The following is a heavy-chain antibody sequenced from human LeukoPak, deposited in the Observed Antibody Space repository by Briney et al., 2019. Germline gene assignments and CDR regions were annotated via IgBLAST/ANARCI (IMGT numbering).Heavy chain of an antibody. CDR2: IIPIFGTA. D-gene: IGHD5-24*01. J-gene: IGHJ5*02. CDR3: ARDLEGYKPNWFDP. CDR1: GGTFSSYA. Sequence: SVKVSCKASGGTFSSYAISWVRQAPGQGLEWMGRIIPIFGTANYAQKFQGRVTITTDECTSTAYMELSSLRSEDTAVYYCARDLEGYKPNWFDPWGQGTLVTVSS. V-gene: IGHV1-69*05.